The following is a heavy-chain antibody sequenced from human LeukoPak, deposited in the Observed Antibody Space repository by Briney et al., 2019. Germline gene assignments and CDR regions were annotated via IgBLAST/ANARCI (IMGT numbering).Heavy chain of an antibody. V-gene: IGHV3-53*01. J-gene: IGHJ3*02. D-gene: IGHD3-9*01. Sequence: PGGSLRLSCAASGFNVSYNYMSWVRQAPGKGLEGVSVIYSGGSTLHSGSVKGRFPLSRDNSKNTLDLQMNSLRAEDPAVYYCARVQTYYDLLTCYRAPDGFDIWGQGTMVTVSS. CDR2: IYSGGST. CDR3: ARVQTYYDLLTCYRAPDGFDI. CDR1: GFNVSYNY.